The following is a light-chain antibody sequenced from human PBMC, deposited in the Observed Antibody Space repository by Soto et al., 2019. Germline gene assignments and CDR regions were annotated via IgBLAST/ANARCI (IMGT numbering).Light chain of an antibody. Sequence: QSALTQPASVSGSPGQSITISCTGTNSDVGGYNYVSWYQQHPGKAPKLLIYSNNQRPSGVPDRFSGSKSGTSASLAISGLRSEDEADYYCAAWDDSLSGVVFGGRTKLTVL. V-gene: IGLV1-47*02. J-gene: IGLJ2*01. CDR2: SNN. CDR1: NSDVGGYNY. CDR3: AAWDDSLSGVV.